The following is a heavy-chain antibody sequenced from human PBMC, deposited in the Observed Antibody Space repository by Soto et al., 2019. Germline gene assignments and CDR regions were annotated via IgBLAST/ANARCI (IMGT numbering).Heavy chain of an antibody. V-gene: IGHV4-61*01. D-gene: IGHD4-17*01. CDR1: GGSVSNKTYY. Sequence: PSETLSLTCSVSGGSVSNKTYYWSWIRQPPGKRLEWIGYVYYSGTTNYNPSLKSRVTISRDNAKNSLYLQMNSLRAEDTAVYYCARDHYGDYFDYWGQGTLVTVSS. CDR2: VYYSGTT. J-gene: IGHJ4*02. CDR3: ARDHYGDYFDY.